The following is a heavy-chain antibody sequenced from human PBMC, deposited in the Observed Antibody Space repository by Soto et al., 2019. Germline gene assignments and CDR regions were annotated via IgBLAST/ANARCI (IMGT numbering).Heavy chain of an antibody. Sequence: GGSLRLSCAASGFTFSSYAMHWVRQAPGKGLEWVAVISYDGSNKYYADSVKGRFTISRDNSKNTLYLQMNSLRAEDTAVYYCARSDIVVVPAALYFDYWGQGTLVTVFS. CDR1: GFTFSSYA. V-gene: IGHV3-30-3*01. J-gene: IGHJ4*02. CDR2: ISYDGSNK. D-gene: IGHD2-2*01. CDR3: ARSDIVVVPAALYFDY.